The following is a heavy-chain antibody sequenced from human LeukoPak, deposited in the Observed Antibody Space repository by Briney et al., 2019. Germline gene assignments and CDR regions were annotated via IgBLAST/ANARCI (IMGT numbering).Heavy chain of an antibody. CDR1: GYAFNNYG. V-gene: IGHV1-18*01. CDR3: ARDLGAQGKTGTTGNYYYYMDV. CDR2: ISAYNGHT. J-gene: IGHJ6*03. Sequence: GASVTVSCKASGYAFNNYGLSWVRQAPGQGLEWMGWISAYNGHTNYAQNLQGRVTMTTDTSTSTAYMELRSLRSDDTAVYYCARDLGAQGKTGTTGNYYYYMDVWGKGTTVTISS. D-gene: IGHD1-1*01.